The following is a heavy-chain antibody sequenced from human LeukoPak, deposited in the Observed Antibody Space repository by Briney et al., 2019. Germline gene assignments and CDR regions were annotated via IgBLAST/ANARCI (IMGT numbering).Heavy chain of an antibody. V-gene: IGHV3-74*01. Sequence: GGSLRLPCAASGFTFSTYWMHWVRQAPGKGLVWLSRISSDGSSTNYADYVKGRFTIPRDNSKNTLYLQMNSLRAEDTAVYYCARPIKGFGELFYYSDYWGQGTLVTVSS. D-gene: IGHD3-10*01. J-gene: IGHJ4*02. CDR3: ARPIKGFGELFYYSDY. CDR1: GFTFSTYW. CDR2: ISSDGSST.